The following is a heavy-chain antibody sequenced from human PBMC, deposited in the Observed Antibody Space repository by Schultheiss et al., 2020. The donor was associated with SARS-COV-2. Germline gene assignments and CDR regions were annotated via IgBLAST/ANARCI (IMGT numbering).Heavy chain of an antibody. V-gene: IGHV4-39*01. J-gene: IGHJ4*02. CDR1: GGSVSSGSYY. CDR2: INHSGST. Sequence: SETLSLTCTVSGGSVSSGSYYWSWIRQPPGKGLEWIGEINHSGSTYYNPSLKSRVTISVDTSKNQFSLKLSSVTAADTAVYYCARLSSSGWPGYDFDYWGQGTLVTVSS. CDR3: ARLSSSGWPGYDFDY. D-gene: IGHD6-19*01.